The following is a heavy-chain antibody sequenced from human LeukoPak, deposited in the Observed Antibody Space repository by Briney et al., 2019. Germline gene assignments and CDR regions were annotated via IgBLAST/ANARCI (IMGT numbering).Heavy chain of an antibody. D-gene: IGHD6-13*01. CDR3: AKGHSSYFDY. J-gene: IGHJ4*02. CDR2: IRYEGSNK. Sequence: GGSLRLSCAASGFTFSSYGMQLVRQAPGKGLEWVAFIRYEGSNKYYADSVKGRFTISRDNSQNTLYLQMNSLRAEDTAVYYCAKGHSSYFDYWGQGTLVTVSS. CDR1: GFTFSSYG. V-gene: IGHV3-30*02.